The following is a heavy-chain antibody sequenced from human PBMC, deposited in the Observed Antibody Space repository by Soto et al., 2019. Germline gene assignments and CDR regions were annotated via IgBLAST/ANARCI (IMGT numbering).Heavy chain of an antibody. CDR1: GFSFSDDY. V-gene: IGHV3-11*01. Sequence: PGGSLRLSCAASGFSFSDDYMSWIRQAPGRGLEWVSYIRRSGSIIYYADYVKGRFTISRDNAKNLLYLQMNSLRAEDTAVYYCARRPYSSSSSDYWCQGTLVTVS. CDR2: IRRSGSII. CDR3: ARRPYSSSSSDY. D-gene: IGHD6-13*01. J-gene: IGHJ4*01.